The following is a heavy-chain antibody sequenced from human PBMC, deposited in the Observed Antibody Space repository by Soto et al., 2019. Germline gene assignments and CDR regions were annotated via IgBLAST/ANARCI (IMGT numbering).Heavy chain of an antibody. Sequence: HPRGALRLSCAASGFTFSSYWMHWVRQAPWNVLGLVARIHDDVVITNFADSAEGLFTNARDNAKNTLSLQKNSLRAHYTALHHRARPRISPYYFDHWGQGTKVTVSS. CDR1: GFTFSSYW. CDR2: IHDDVVIT. D-gene: IGHD2-15*01. V-gene: IGHV3-74*01. J-gene: IGHJ4*02. CDR3: ARPRISPYYFDH.